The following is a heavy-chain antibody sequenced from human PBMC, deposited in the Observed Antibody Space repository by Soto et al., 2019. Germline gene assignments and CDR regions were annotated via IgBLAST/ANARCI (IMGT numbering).Heavy chain of an antibody. Sequence: GGSLRLSCAASGFTFSGYEMSWVRQAPGKGLEWVSVISKNGESTYYADSVKGRFTISRDNSKNTLYLQMNSLRAEDTAVYYYANLYRQGYFCGYLYLDVWGKGTTVTVPS. CDR1: GFTFSGYE. J-gene: IGHJ6*03. CDR3: ANLYRQGYFCGYLYLDV. V-gene: IGHV3-23*01. CDR2: ISKNGEST. D-gene: IGHD3-3*01.